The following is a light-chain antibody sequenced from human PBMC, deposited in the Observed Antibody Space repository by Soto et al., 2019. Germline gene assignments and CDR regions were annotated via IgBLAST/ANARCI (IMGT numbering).Light chain of an antibody. J-gene: IGKJ1*01. CDR1: QSINNW. CDR3: QQSNKWPPT. V-gene: IGKV1-5*01. CDR2: DAF. Sequence: DIPMTQSPSTLAASLGDGATITCRASQSINNWLAWYQQKPGKAPKLLIFDAFNLESGVPFRFSGSGFGTEFTLTISSLQSEDFAVYYCQQSNKWPPTFGQGTKVDIK.